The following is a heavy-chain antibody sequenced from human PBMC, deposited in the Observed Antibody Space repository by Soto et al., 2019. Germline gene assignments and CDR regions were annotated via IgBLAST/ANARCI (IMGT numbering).Heavy chain of an antibody. CDR2: ISGSGGST. Sequence: GGSLRLSCAASGFTFSSYAMSWVRQAPGKGLEWVSAISGSGGSTYYADSVKGRFTISRDNSKNTLYLQMNSLRAEDTAVYYCAKYEGNRGGYRYGSCLANWGQETLVTVSS. CDR1: GFTFSSYA. J-gene: IGHJ4*02. D-gene: IGHD5-18*01. CDR3: AKYEGNRGGYRYGSCLAN. V-gene: IGHV3-23*01.